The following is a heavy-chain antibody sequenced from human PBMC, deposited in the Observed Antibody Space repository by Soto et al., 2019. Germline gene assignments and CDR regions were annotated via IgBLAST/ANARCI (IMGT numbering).Heavy chain of an antibody. CDR3: AKLSYWVQLWFHFDY. V-gene: IGHV3-23*01. J-gene: IGHJ4*02. Sequence: PGGSLRLSCAASGFTFSSYAMSWVRQAPGKGLEWVSAISGSGGSTYYADSVKGRFTISRDNSKNTLYLQMNSLRAEDTAVYYCAKLSYWVQLWFHFDYWGQGTLVTVSS. CDR2: ISGSGGST. D-gene: IGHD5-18*01. CDR1: GFTFSSYA.